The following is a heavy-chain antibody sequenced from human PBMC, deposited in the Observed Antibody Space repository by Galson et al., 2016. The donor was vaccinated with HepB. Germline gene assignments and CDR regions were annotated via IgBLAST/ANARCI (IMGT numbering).Heavy chain of an antibody. V-gene: IGHV3-30*03. J-gene: IGHJ4*02. CDR2: MSYDGGHE. Sequence: SLRLSCAASGFTFGRYGMHWVRQAPGKGLGWVAVMSYDGGHEYYADSVRGRLTVSRDNSKNMLYLQMNSLRAEDTAVYYCARGHNGHADGLDYWGQGTLVTVSS. CDR3: ARGHNGHADGLDY. D-gene: IGHD2-8*01. CDR1: GFTFGRYG.